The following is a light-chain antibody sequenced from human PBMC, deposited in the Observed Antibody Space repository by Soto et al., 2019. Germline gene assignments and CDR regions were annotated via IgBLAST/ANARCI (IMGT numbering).Light chain of an antibody. J-gene: IGLJ3*02. Sequence: QSALTQPPSASGSLGLSVTLSCSGTDNDVGRDDYVSWYQQHPGKAPKLLIYDVTKRPSGVPDRFSASKAGNSASLTVSGLQDEDEADYYCMSYAGGNSVTFGGGTKLTVL. V-gene: IGLV2-8*01. CDR3: MSYAGGNSVT. CDR1: DNDVGRDDY. CDR2: DVT.